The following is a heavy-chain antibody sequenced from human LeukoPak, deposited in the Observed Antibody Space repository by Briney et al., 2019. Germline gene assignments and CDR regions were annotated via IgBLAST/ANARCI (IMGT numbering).Heavy chain of an antibody. D-gene: IGHD1-26*01. V-gene: IGHV4-34*01. CDR1: GGSFSGYY. CDR3: ASFSGSYYFDY. J-gene: IGHJ4*02. CDR2: INHSGRT. Sequence: SETLSLTCAVYGGSFSGYYWSWIRQPPGKGLEWSGEINHSGRTNYNPSLKRRVNISVDTYKNQFSLKLCSVTAADTAVYYCASFSGSYYFDYWGQGTLVTVSS.